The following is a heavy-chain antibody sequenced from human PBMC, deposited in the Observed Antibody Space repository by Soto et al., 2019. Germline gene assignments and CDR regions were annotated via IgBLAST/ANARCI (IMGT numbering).Heavy chain of an antibody. CDR1: GYIFVNYC. J-gene: IGHJ6*04. Sequence: ASVKVSCKASGYIFVNYCIAWVRQAPGQGLEWMGWISPYTGNTHSATKVQGRLTMTTDTSTSTAYMDLGSLTSDDTAVYYCVRVDNYVTPTPQDVWGKGTTVTVSS. V-gene: IGHV1-18*01. D-gene: IGHD3-16*01. CDR3: VRVDNYVTPTPQDV. CDR2: ISPYTGNT.